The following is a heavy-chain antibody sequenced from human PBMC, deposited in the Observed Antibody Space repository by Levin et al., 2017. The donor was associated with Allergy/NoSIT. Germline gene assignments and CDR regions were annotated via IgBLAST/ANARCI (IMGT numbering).Heavy chain of an antibody. CDR1: GFTFSSYA. CDR3: ARARSGPLQWLVLYFDY. V-gene: IGHV3-30*04. Sequence: GGSLRLSCAASGFTFSSYAMHWVRQAPGKGLEWVAVISYDGSNKYYADSVKGRFTISRDNSKNTLYLQMNSLRAEDTAVYYCARARSGPLQWLVLYFDYWGQGTLVTVSS. J-gene: IGHJ4*02. CDR2: ISYDGSNK. D-gene: IGHD6-19*01.